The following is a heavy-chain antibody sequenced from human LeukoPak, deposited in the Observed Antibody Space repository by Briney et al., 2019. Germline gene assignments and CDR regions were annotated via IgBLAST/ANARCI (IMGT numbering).Heavy chain of an antibody. CDR3: ARDMSSGWSFDY. V-gene: IGHV4-4*07. J-gene: IGHJ4*02. CDR2: IYTSGST. CDR1: GGSISSYY. Sequence: SETLSLTCTVSGGSISSYYWSWIRQPAGKGLEWIGRIYTSGSTNYSPSLKSRVTMSVDTSKNQFSLKLSSVTAADTAVYYCARDMSSGWSFDYWGQGTLVTVSS. D-gene: IGHD6-19*01.